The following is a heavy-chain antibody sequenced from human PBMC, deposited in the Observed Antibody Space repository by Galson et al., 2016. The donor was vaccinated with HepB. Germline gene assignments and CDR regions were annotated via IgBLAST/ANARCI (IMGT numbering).Heavy chain of an antibody. CDR1: GYTFTSYY. V-gene: IGHV1-46*01. CDR3: AKASSSSFDAFDI. D-gene: IGHD6-13*01. Sequence: SVKVSCKASGYTFTSYYMHWVRQAPGQGLEWMGIINPGGGSTSYTQKFQGRVTMTRDTSTSTVYMELSSLRSEDTAVYYCAKASSSSFDAFDIWGQGTMVTVSS. CDR2: INPGGGST. J-gene: IGHJ3*02.